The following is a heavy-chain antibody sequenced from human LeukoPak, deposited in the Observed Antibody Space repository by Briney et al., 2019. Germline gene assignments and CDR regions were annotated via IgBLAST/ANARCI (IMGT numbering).Heavy chain of an antibody. CDR2: IYYSGST. CDR1: GDSISRSRHF. Sequence: SETLSLSCNVSGDSISRSRHFWAWIRQSPGKGLEWIGYIYYSGSTNYNPSLKSRVTISVDTSKNQFSLKLSSVTAADTAVYYCARGGFSYPFDIWGQGTVVTVSS. D-gene: IGHD5-18*01. J-gene: IGHJ3*02. CDR3: ARGGFSYPFDI. V-gene: IGHV4-61*05.